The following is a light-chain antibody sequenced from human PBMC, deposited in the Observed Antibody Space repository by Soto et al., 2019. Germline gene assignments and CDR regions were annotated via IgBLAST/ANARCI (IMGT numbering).Light chain of an antibody. V-gene: IGLV2-14*01. CDR2: EVT. Sequence: QSALTQPASVSGSPGQSITISCTGTSSDIGAYDYVSWFQQHPDKAPKLMISEVTNRPSGVSDRFSGSKSGNAASLTISGLQDEDEAYYFCFSFTTAHTHIFGTGTKVTVL. CDR3: FSFTTAHTHI. CDR1: SSDIGAYDY. J-gene: IGLJ1*01.